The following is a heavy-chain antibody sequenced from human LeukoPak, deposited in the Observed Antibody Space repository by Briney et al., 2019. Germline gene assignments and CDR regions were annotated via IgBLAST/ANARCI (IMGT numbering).Heavy chain of an antibody. CDR2: IKQDGSEK. D-gene: IGHD3-9*01. CDR1: GFTFSSYW. CDR3: ARDRERYFDWLYPTDMDV. J-gene: IGHJ6*03. Sequence: PGGSLRLSCAASGFTFSSYWMSWVRQAPGRGLEWVANIKQDGSEKYYVDSVKGRFTISRDNAKNSLYLQMNSLRAEDTAVYYCARDRERYFDWLYPTDMDVWGKGTTVTISS. V-gene: IGHV3-7*01.